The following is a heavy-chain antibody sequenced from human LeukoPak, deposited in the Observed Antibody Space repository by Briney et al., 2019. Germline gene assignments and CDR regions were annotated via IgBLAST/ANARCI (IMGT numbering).Heavy chain of an antibody. D-gene: IGHD2-2*01. Sequence: SETLSLTCTVSGGSVSSCGHYWTWIRQSPGKVLEWIGYIYDSGNTNYNPSLKSRVTISVDTSKNQFSLKLSSATAADTAVYYCERFTCFSSSCYYHYGMDVWGEGTTVTVSS. J-gene: IGHJ6*04. CDR3: ERFTCFSSSCYYHYGMDV. CDR1: GGSVSSCGHY. CDR2: IYDSGNT. V-gene: IGHV4-61*08.